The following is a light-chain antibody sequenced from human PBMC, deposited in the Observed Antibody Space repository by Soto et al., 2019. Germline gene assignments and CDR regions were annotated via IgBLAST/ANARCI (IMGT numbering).Light chain of an antibody. CDR2: DAS. CDR3: CSYAGSFPWV. CDR1: TGDVGGYNF. Sequence: QSALTQSRSVSGSPGQSVTISCTGTTGDVGGYNFVSWYQLHPGKAPRLMIYDASKRPSGVPDRFSASKSGNTASLTISGLQAEDEADYYCCSYAGSFPWVFGGGTKVTVL. V-gene: IGLV2-11*01. J-gene: IGLJ3*02.